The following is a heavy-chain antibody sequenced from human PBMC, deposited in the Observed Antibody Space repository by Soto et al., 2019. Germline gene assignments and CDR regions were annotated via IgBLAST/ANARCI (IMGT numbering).Heavy chain of an antibody. D-gene: IGHD1-1*01. V-gene: IGHV3-7*01. CDR3: ARTGDGHHDFLDY. J-gene: IGHJ4*02. Sequence: EVHLEESGGGLVHPGGSLRLSCAASGFTFSSYWMNWVRQAPGKGLEGVANIDEDGSESNDAESVRGRFTISRDNAKNTLYLQMNSLRAADTAVYYCARTGDGHHDFLDYWGQGILVSVSS. CDR2: IDEDGSES. CDR1: GFTFSSYW.